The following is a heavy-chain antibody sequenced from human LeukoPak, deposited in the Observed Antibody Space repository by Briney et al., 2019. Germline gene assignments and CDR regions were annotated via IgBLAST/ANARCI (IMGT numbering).Heavy chain of an antibody. V-gene: IGHV4-59*08. J-gene: IGHJ4*02. CDR3: ARLWDSSSSLDY. D-gene: IGHD6-6*01. CDR1: GVSISSYY. CDR2: IYYSGGT. Sequence: SETLSLTCTVSGVSISSYYWTWIRQPPGKGLGLEWIGYIYYSGGTNYNPSLKSRVTISIDASKNQVSLKLSSVTAADTAVYYCARLWDSSSSLDYWGQGTLVTVSS.